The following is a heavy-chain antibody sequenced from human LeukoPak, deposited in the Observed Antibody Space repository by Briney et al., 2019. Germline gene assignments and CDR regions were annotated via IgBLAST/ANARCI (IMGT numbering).Heavy chain of an antibody. V-gene: IGHV3-11*06. D-gene: IGHD5-18*01. Sequence: GGSLRLSCAASGFTFSDYYMSWIRQAPTKALEWVSYITSSSYTNYADSVKGQFTISRDNAKNSLYLQMNSLRAEDTAVYYCARDRYSYGYMLDYWGQGTLVTVSS. J-gene: IGHJ4*02. CDR1: GFTFSDYY. CDR3: ARDRYSYGYMLDY. CDR2: ITSSSYT.